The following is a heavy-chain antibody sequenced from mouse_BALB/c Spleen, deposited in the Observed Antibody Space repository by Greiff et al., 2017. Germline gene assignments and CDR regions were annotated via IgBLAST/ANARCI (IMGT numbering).Heavy chain of an antibody. Sequence: VQLQQSGAELVRPGVSVKISCKGSGYTFTDYAMHWVKQSHAKSLEWIGVISTYYGDASYNQKFKGKATMTVDKSSSTAYMELARLTSEDSAIYYCCYGSSFGYAMDYWGQGTSVTVSS. V-gene: IGHV1S137*01. CDR2: ISTYYGDA. D-gene: IGHD1-1*01. J-gene: IGHJ4*01. CDR3: CYGSSFGYAMDY. CDR1: GYTFTDYA.